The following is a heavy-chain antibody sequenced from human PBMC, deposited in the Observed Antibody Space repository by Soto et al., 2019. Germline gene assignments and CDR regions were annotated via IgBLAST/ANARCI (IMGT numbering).Heavy chain of an antibody. J-gene: IGHJ2*01. V-gene: IGHV1-18*01. D-gene: IGHD4-17*01. CDR3: ARNPYGTVTTLWYFDL. CDR1: GYTFTSYG. Sequence: QVQLVQSGAEVKKPGASVKVSCKASGYTFTSYGIIWVRQAPGQGLEWMGWISDYNGNTNYAQQLQGRVTMTTDTSTSTAYMELRSLRSDDTAVYYCARNPYGTVTTLWYFDLWGRGTLVTVSS. CDR2: ISDYNGNT.